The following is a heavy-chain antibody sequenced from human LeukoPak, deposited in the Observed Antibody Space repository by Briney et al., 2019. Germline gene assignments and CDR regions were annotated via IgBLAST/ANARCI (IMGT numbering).Heavy chain of an antibody. CDR1: GYSISSGYY. V-gene: IGHV4-38-2*02. CDR3: ARVISGSSTYFDY. J-gene: IGHJ4*02. D-gene: IGHD1-26*01. Sequence: KPSETLSLTCTVSGYSISSGYYWGWIRQPPGKGLEWIGSVYHSGSTYYNPSLKSRVTISVDTSRNQFSLKRSSVTAADTAVYYCARVISGSSTYFDYWGQGTLVTVSS. CDR2: VYHSGST.